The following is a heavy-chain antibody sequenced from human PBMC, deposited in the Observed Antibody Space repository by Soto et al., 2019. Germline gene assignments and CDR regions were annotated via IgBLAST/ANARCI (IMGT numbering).Heavy chain of an antibody. J-gene: IGHJ4*02. V-gene: IGHV4-39*07. CDR1: GGSISNFF. CDR3: AAGGGLPRYY. CDR2: IYYSGST. Sequence: SETLSLTCTVSGGSISNFFWGWIRQPPGKGLEWIGSIYYSGSTYYNSSLKSRVTISVDTSKNQFSLKLSSVTAADTAVYYCAAGGGLPRYYWGQGTLVTVSS. D-gene: IGHD5-12*01.